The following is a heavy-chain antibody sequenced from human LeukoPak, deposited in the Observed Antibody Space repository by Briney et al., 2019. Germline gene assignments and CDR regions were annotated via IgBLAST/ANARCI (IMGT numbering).Heavy chain of an antibody. D-gene: IGHD6-13*01. CDR1: GFIFSSYA. J-gene: IGHJ3*02. V-gene: IGHV3-23*01. CDR3: ARAGYSSSWYTVAFDI. CDR2: ISASGGNT. Sequence: GGSLRLSCAASGFIFSSYAMSWVRQAPGKGLEWVSSISASGGNTYRADSVKGRFTISRDNSKNTLYLQMNSLRAEDTAVYYCARAGYSSSWYTVAFDIWGQGTMVTVSS.